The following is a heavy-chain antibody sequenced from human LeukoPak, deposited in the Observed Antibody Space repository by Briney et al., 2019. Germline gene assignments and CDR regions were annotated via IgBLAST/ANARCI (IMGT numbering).Heavy chain of an antibody. CDR3: ALAMGGAYYFDY. D-gene: IGHD2-2*01. J-gene: IGHJ4*02. V-gene: IGHV1-2*02. Sequence: ASVKVSCKASGGTFSSYAISWVRQAPGQGLEWMGWINPNSGGTNYAQKFQGRVTMTRDTYISTAYMELSRLRSDDTAVYYCALAMGGAYYFDYWGQGTLVTVSS. CDR2: INPNSGGT. CDR1: GGTFSSYA.